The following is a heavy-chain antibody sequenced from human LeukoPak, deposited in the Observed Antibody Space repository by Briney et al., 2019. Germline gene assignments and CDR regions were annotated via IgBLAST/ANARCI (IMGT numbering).Heavy chain of an antibody. CDR2: ISGSGGST. D-gene: IGHD2-2*02. V-gene: IGHV3-23*01. CDR3: AKAASGPIVVVPAAISYLDY. CDR1: GFTFSSYA. Sequence: GGSLRLSCAASGFTFSSYAMSWVRQVPGKGLEWVSAISGSGGSTYYADSVKGRFTISRDNSKNTLYLQMNSLRAEDTAVYYCAKAASGPIVVVPAAISYLDYWGQGTLVTVSS. J-gene: IGHJ4*02.